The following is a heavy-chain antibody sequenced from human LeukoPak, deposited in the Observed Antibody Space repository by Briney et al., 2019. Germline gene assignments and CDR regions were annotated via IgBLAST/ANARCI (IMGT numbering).Heavy chain of an antibody. D-gene: IGHD5-12*01. CDR2: INSDGSRI. V-gene: IGHV3-74*01. Sequence: GGSLRLSCAASGFTLSDYLMHWVRQAPGKGLVWVSRINSDGSRIIYADSVKGRFTISRDNAKNTVYLQMNSLRADDTAVYFCARAPQIGFSGFDKNYWGQGNLVTVSS. CDR3: ARAPQIGFSGFDKNY. J-gene: IGHJ4*02. CDR1: GFTLSDYL.